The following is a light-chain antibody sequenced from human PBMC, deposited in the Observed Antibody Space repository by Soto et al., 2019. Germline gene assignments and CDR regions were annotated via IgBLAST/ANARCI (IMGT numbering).Light chain of an antibody. CDR2: AAS. J-gene: IGKJ1*01. V-gene: IGKV1-39*01. CDR1: QSISSY. Sequence: DIQMTQFPSSLSASAGDRVTIPSRASQSISSYLNWYQQKPGKAPKLLIYAASSLQSGVPSRFSGSGSGTDFTLTISSLQPEDFATYYCQQRYSTPRTFGQGTKVDIK. CDR3: QQRYSTPRT.